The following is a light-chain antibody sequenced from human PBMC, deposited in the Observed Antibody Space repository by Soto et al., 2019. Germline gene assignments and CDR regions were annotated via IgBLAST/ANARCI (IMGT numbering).Light chain of an antibody. CDR3: SSYASSNTLV. Sequence: QSALTQPPSVSGSPGQSVTISCTGTSSDVGNYNRVSWYQQPPGTAPKLMIYEVTNRPSGVPDRFSGSKSGNTASLTISGLQAEDAADYYCSSYASSNTLVFGGGTKVTVL. V-gene: IGLV2-18*02. CDR1: SSDVGNYNR. CDR2: EVT. J-gene: IGLJ3*02.